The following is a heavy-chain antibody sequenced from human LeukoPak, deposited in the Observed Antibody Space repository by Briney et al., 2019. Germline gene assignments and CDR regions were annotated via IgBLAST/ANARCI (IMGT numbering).Heavy chain of an antibody. CDR1: GFTFSSYE. Sequence: RAGGSLRPSCAASGFTFSSYEMNWVRQAPGKGLEWVSYISSSGSTIYYADSVKGRFTISRDNAKNSLYLQMNSLRAEDKAVYYCARDIPVPDYWGQGTLVTVSS. CDR2: ISSSGSTI. J-gene: IGHJ4*02. V-gene: IGHV3-48*03. CDR3: ARDIPVPDY.